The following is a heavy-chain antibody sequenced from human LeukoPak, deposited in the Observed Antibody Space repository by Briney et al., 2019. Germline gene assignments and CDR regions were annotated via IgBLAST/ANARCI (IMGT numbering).Heavy chain of an antibody. Sequence: TGGSLRLSCAASGFTFSSYDMLWVRQATGKGLEWVSAIGTAGDTYYPGSVKGRFTISRENAKNSLYLQMNSLRAGDTAVYYCARDLSGSLDYWGQGTLVTVSS. D-gene: IGHD1-26*01. CDR3: ARDLSGSLDY. CDR2: IGTAGDT. CDR1: GFTFSSYD. J-gene: IGHJ4*02. V-gene: IGHV3-13*01.